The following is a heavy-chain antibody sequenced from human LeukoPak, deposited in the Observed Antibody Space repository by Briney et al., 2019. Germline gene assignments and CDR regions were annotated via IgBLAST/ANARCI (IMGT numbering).Heavy chain of an antibody. Sequence: PSETLPLTCTVSGGSISSSSYYWGWIRQPPGKGLEWIGSIYYSGSTNYNPSLKSRVTISVDTSKNQFSLKLSSVTAADTAVYYCARGRYSSSWYYYYYGMDVWGQGTTVTVSS. V-gene: IGHV4-39*07. D-gene: IGHD6-13*01. CDR2: IYYSGST. J-gene: IGHJ6*02. CDR3: ARGRYSSSWYYYYYGMDV. CDR1: GGSISSSSYY.